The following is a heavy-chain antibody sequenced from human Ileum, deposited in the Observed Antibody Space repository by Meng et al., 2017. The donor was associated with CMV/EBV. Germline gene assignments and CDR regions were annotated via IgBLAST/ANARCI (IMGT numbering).Heavy chain of an antibody. CDR1: GFSFSTYGEG. V-gene: IGHV2-5*02. CDR3: ANRRGSGWYETYFDS. J-gene: IGHJ4*02. Sequence: QITLKGSGPTLVKPTQTLTLTCTFSGFSFSTYGEGVGWIRQPPGKALEWIAIIYWDDDKRYRPSLKSRLTITKDASKDQVVLTMTNTDTVDTATYYCANRRGSGWYETYFDSWGQGTLVTVSS. D-gene: IGHD6-19*01. CDR2: IYWDDDK.